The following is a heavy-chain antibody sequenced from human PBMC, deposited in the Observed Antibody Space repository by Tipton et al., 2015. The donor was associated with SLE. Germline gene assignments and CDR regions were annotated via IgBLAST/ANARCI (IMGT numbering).Heavy chain of an antibody. CDR2: IKGDGSEK. D-gene: IGHD4/OR15-4a*01. CDR3: GANIPPHYPAF. J-gene: IGHJ4*02. Sequence: SLRLSCAASGLIFSSTWMTWVRQAPGKGLEWVANIKGDGSEKHYVDSVKGRFTISRDNAENSVYLEMSSLKAEDTALYYCGANIPPHYPAFWAQGSLVTVSS. CDR1: GLIFSSTW. V-gene: IGHV3-7*01.